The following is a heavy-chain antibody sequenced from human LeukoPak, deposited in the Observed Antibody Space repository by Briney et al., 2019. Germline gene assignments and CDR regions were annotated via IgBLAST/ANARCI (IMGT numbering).Heavy chain of an antibody. V-gene: IGHV3-53*01. CDR2: IYVDGST. CDR1: GFTVSSNY. D-gene: IGHD1-26*01. CDR3: ARDSSATYLFDY. Sequence: GGSLRLSCAASGFTVSSNYMNWVRQAPGKGLEWVSGIYVDGSTYYADFVKGRFTISRDISKNTLYLQMNSLRAEDTAVYYCARDSSATYLFDYWGQGTLVTVSS. J-gene: IGHJ4*02.